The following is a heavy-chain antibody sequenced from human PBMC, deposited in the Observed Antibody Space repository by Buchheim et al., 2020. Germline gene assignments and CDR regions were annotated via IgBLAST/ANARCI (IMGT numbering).Heavy chain of an antibody. D-gene: IGHD4-23*01. Sequence: QVQLVESGGGVVQPGRSLRLSCAASGFTFSSYGMHWVRQAPGKGLEWVAVISYDGSNKYYADSVKGRFTISRDNSKKTLYLQMNSLRAEDTAVYYCAILHESAGNYYFDYWGQGTL. CDR2: ISYDGSNK. V-gene: IGHV3-30*03. CDR1: GFTFSSYG. J-gene: IGHJ4*02. CDR3: AILHESAGNYYFDY.